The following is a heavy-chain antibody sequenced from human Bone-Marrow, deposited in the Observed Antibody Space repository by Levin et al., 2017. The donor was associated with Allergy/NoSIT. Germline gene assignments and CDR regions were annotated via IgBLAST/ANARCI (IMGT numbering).Heavy chain of an antibody. Sequence: QPGGSLRLSCAASGFTFSSFWMTWVRQAPGKGLEWVANIKEDGSDKYYVASVKGRFTISRDNAKNSLYLQMNSLRPEDTAVYFCASVPPTYYYGSGSLDSWGPGTLVTVSS. CDR3: ASVPPTYYYGSGSLDS. J-gene: IGHJ4*02. CDR2: IKEDGSDK. CDR1: GFTFSSFW. V-gene: IGHV3-7*01. D-gene: IGHD3-10*01.